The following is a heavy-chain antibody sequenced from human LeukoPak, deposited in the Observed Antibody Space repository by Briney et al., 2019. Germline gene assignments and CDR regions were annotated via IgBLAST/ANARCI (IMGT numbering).Heavy chain of an antibody. D-gene: IGHD4-23*01. V-gene: IGHV4-4*07. CDR3: ATVVGTSTTDWFDP. CDR2: IYTSGST. CDR1: GGSLSSYY. J-gene: IGHJ5*02. Sequence: PSETLSLTCTVSGGSLSSYYWSWIRQPAGKGLEWIGRIYTSGSTNYNPSLKSRVTMSVDTSKNQFSLKLSSVTAADTAVYYCATVVGTSTTDWFDPWGQGTLVTVSS.